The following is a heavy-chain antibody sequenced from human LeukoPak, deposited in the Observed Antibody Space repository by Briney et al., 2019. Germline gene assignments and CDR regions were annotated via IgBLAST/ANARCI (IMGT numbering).Heavy chain of an antibody. CDR1: GYTFTGYY. Sequence: ASVTVSCKASGYTFTGYYMHWVRQAPGQGLEWMGWINPYSGATNYAQKFQGRDTMTRDTSISTAYMDLSSLKSDDTAVYYCARAHIGNDLFIDYWGQGTLVTVSS. CDR2: INPYSGAT. J-gene: IGHJ4*02. V-gene: IGHV1-2*02. CDR3: ARAHIGNDLFIDY. D-gene: IGHD2-21*01.